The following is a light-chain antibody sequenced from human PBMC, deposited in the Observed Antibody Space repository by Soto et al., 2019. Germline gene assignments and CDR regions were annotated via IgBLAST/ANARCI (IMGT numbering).Light chain of an antibody. J-gene: IGKJ2*01. CDR2: AAS. V-gene: IGKV1-39*01. CDR3: QQSYITPYT. Sequence: DTQVTQSPSSLSASVGDRVTITCRASQSIRSFLNWYQQIPGKAPKLLIYAASTLRSGVPSRFSGSGSGTDFTLTISSLQPDDFATYYCQQSYITPYTFGQGTKVDIK. CDR1: QSIRSF.